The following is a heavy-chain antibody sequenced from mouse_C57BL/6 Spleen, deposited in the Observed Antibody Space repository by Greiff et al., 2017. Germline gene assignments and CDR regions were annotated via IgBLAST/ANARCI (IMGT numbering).Heavy chain of an antibody. Sequence: EVKLEESGGGLVQPGGSMKLSCVASGFTFSNYWMNWVRQSPEKGLEWVAQIRLKSDNYATHYAESVKGRFTISRDDSKSSVYLQMNNLRAEDTGIYYCTGLRGKIDYWGQGTTLTVSS. V-gene: IGHV6-3*01. D-gene: IGHD1-1*01. J-gene: IGHJ2*01. CDR2: IRLKSDNYAT. CDR3: TGLRGKIDY. CDR1: GFTFSNYW.